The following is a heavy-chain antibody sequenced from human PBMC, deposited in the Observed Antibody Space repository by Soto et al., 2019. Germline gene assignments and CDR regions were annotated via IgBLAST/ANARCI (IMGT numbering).Heavy chain of an antibody. CDR1: GGTFSSYA. V-gene: IGHV1-69*01. Sequence: QVQLVQSGAEVKKPGSSVKVSCKASGGTFSSYAISWVRQAPGQGLEWMGGIIPIFGTANYAQKFQGRVTITADESTSTAYMELSSLRSDDTAVYYCASDRRAARRYVSYYGMDVWGQGTTVTVSS. J-gene: IGHJ6*02. D-gene: IGHD6-6*01. CDR3: ASDRRAARRYVSYYGMDV. CDR2: IIPIFGTA.